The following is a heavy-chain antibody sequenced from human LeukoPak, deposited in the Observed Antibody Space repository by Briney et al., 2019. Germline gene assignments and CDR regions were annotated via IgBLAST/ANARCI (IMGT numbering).Heavy chain of an antibody. D-gene: IGHD3-3*01. V-gene: IGHV1-2*02. Sequence: ASVTVSFKASGYTFTCYYMHWVRLAPGQGLEWMGWINPTIGGTNVAQKFQGRVTVTKDTSISTAYMELSRLRSDDTAVYYCARAPGSNPIYYFDYWGQGTLVTVSS. CDR2: INPTIGGT. CDR3: ARAPGSNPIYYFDY. CDR1: GYTFTCYY. J-gene: IGHJ4*02.